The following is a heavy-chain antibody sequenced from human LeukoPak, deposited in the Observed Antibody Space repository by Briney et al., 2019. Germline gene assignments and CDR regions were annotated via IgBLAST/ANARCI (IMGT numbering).Heavy chain of an antibody. Sequence: ASVKVSCKASGYTFTGYYMHWVRQAPGQGLEWMGWINPNSGGTNYAQKFQGWVTMTRDTSISTAYMELSRLRSDDTAVYYCARGVSFSSGWLHYFDYWGQGTLVTVSS. V-gene: IGHV1-2*04. CDR3: ARGVSFSSGWLHYFDY. J-gene: IGHJ4*02. D-gene: IGHD6-19*01. CDR2: INPNSGGT. CDR1: GYTFTGYY.